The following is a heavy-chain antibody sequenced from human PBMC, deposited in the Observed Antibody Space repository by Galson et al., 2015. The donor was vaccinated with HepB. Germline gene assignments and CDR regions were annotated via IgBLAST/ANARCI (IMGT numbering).Heavy chain of an antibody. J-gene: IGHJ3*02. V-gene: IGHV1-69*04. D-gene: IGHD2-21*02. CDR2: IIPILGIA. CDR1: GGTFSSYT. Sequence: SVKASCKASGGTFSSYTISWVRQAPGQGLEWMGRIIPILGIANYAQKFQGRVTITADKSTSTAYMELSSLRSEDTAVYYCARDIVVVTARDAFDIWGQGTMVTVSS. CDR3: ARDIVVVTARDAFDI.